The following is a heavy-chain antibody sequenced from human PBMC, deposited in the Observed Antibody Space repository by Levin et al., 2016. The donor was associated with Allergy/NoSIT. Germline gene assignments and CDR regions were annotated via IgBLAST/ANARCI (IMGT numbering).Heavy chain of an antibody. J-gene: IGHJ6*02. Sequence: WVRQAPGQRLEWMGWINAGNGNAKSSQKFQGRITITRDTSASTVYMDLYSLRSVDTAVYYCATMVRGLTVGDVWGQGTTVTVSS. CDR3: ATMVRGLTVGDV. V-gene: IGHV1-3*01. D-gene: IGHD3-10*01. CDR2: INAGNGNA.